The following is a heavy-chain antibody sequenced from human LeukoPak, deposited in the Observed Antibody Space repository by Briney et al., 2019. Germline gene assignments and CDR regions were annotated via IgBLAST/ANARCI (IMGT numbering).Heavy chain of an antibody. CDR1: GGSISSGSYY. CDR3: AREGSYYDSSDPPPGYFDL. V-gene: IGHV4-61*02. J-gene: IGHJ2*01. Sequence: SQTLSLTCTVSGGSISSGSYYWSWIRQPAGKGLEWIGRIYTSGSTNYNPSLKSRVTISVDTSKNQFSLKLSSVTAADTAVYYCAREGSYYDSSDPPPGYFDLWGRGTLVTVSS. D-gene: IGHD3-22*01. CDR2: IYTSGST.